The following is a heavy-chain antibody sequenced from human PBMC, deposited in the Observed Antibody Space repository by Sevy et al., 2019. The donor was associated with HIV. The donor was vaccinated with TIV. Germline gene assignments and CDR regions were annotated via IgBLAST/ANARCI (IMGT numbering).Heavy chain of an antibody. V-gene: IGHV3-48*01. Sequence: GGSLRLSCAASGFTFNTYSMNWVRLAPGKGLEWVSYISSDSSTIYYADSVKGRFTISRDNAKNSLYLHMNSLRAEDTAVYYCTRDLPGVRGVIRFDYCGQGTLVTVSS. D-gene: IGHD3-10*01. CDR2: ISSDSSTI. J-gene: IGHJ4*02. CDR3: TRDLPGVRGVIRFDY. CDR1: GFTFNTYS.